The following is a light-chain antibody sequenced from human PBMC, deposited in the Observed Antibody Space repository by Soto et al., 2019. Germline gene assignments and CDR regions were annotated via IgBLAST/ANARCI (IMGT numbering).Light chain of an antibody. V-gene: IGKV1-5*01. CDR3: HHYSGPWT. Sequence: TQMTQSPSTVSASVGDRATITCRASQNIYYWLAWYQQKPGKAPNLLMYDASYLEAGVPSRFRGSGSGTEFALTISGLQPDDFATYFCHHYSGPWTFGQGTKVDIK. CDR2: DAS. J-gene: IGKJ1*01. CDR1: QNIYYW.